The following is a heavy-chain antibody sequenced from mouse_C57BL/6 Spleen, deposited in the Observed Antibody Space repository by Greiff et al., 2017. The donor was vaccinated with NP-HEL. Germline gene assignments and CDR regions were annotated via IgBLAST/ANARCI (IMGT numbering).Heavy chain of an antibody. V-gene: IGHV5-17*01. CDR2: ISSGSSTI. CDR3: ARDGHSWFAY. CDR1: GFTFSDYG. Sequence: EVMLVESGGGLVKPGGSLKLSCAASGFTFSDYGMHWVRQAPEKGLEWVAYISSGSSTIYYADTVKGRFTISRDNAKNTLFLQMTSLRSEDTAMYYCARDGHSWFAYWGQGTLVTVSA. D-gene: IGHD2-3*01. J-gene: IGHJ3*01.